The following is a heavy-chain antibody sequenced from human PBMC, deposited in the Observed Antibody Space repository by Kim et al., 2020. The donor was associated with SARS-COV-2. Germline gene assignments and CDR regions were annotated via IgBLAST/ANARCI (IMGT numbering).Heavy chain of an antibody. J-gene: IGHJ6*01. CDR2: INAGNGNT. V-gene: IGHV1-3*01. CDR3: ARGFITMVRGYLPGGWGGWEV. Sequence: ASVKVSCKASGYTFTSYAMHWVRQAPGQRLEWMGWINAGNGNTKYSQKFQGRVTITRDTYASTAYMELSSLRSEDTAVDYCARGFITMVRGYLPGGWGGWEVGGEGKTVTVSS. D-gene: IGHD3-10*01. CDR1: GYTFTSYA.